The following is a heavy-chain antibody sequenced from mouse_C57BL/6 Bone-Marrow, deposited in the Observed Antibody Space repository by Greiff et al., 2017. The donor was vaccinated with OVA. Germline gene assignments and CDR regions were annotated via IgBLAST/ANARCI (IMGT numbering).Heavy chain of an antibody. V-gene: IGHV5-4*01. CDR1: GFTFSSYA. CDR3: AREEGDYGGFAY. CDR2: ISDGGSYT. Sequence: EVKVVESGGGLVKPGGSLKLSCAASGFTFSSYAMSWVRQTPEKRLEWVATISDGGSYTYYPDNVKGRFTISRDNAKNNLYLQMSHLKSEDTAMYYCAREEGDYGGFAYWGQGTLVTVSA. D-gene: IGHD2-4*01. J-gene: IGHJ3*01.